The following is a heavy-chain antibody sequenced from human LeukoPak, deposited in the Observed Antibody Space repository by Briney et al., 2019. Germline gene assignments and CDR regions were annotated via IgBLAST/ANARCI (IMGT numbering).Heavy chain of an antibody. V-gene: IGHV3-23*01. D-gene: IGHD2-8*01. CDR1: GFTFSSYA. CDR2: ISDSGGST. CDR3: AKDTSIGRYCTNGVCSPFDY. Sequence: AGGPLRLSCAASGFTFSSYAMSWVRQAPGKGLEWVSAISDSGGSTYDADSVKGRFTISRDNSKNTLYLQMNSLRAEDTAVYYCAKDTSIGRYCTNGVCSPFDYWGQGTLVTVSS. J-gene: IGHJ4*02.